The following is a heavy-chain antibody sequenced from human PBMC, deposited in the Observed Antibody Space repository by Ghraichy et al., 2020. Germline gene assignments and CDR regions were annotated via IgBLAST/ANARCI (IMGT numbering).Heavy chain of an antibody. J-gene: IGHJ6*03. D-gene: IGHD1-7*01. Sequence: GRSLRLSCAASGFTFSDYYMSWIRQAPGKGLEWVSYISSSGSTIYYADSVKGRFTISRDNAKNSLYLQMNSLRAEDTAVYYCATLLITGTHAPLSYYYYYMDVWGKGTTVTVSS. CDR1: GFTFSDYY. V-gene: IGHV3-11*04. CDR3: ATLLITGTHAPLSYYYYYMDV. CDR2: ISSSGSTI.